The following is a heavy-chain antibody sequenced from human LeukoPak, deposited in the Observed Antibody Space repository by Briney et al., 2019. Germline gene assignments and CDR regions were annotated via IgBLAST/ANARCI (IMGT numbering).Heavy chain of an antibody. CDR1: GYTFTSYY. D-gene: IGHD6-13*01. J-gene: IGHJ5*02. CDR2: INPNSGGT. V-gene: IGHV1-2*02. CDR3: ARDRDYSSSWYLRDWFDP. Sequence: ASVKVSCKASGYTFTSYYMHWVRQAPGQGLEWMGWINPNSGGTNYAQKFQGRVTMTRDTSISTAYMELSRLRSDDTAVYYCARDRDYSSSWYLRDWFDPWGQGTLVTVSS.